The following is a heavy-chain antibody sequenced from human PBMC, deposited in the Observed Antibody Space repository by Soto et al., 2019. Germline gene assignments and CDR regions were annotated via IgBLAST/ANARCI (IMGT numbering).Heavy chain of an antibody. CDR2: IWVDGSTT. CDR3: AKNHNYYDRSGHYYGDGGFDY. CDR1: GFIFKNFG. V-gene: IGHV3-33*03. J-gene: IGHJ4*02. D-gene: IGHD3-22*01. Sequence: QVYLAESGGGVVKPGGSLRLSCAASGFIFKNFGMHWVRQAPGKGLEWVAGIWVDGSTTYYEDSVKGRCTISRDNSKNTLYLEINSLRAEDTAVYYCAKNHNYYDRSGHYYGDGGFDYWGQGTRVTVSS.